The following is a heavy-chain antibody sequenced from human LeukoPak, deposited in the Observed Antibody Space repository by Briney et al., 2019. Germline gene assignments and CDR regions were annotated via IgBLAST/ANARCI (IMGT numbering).Heavy chain of an antibody. D-gene: IGHD1-7*01. J-gene: IGHJ4*02. CDR3: ARDWKYNSFDY. CDR2: IYYDGKNI. Sequence: GVSLRLSCAASGFTFSSYSMNWVRQAPGKGLEWVAFIYYDGKNIYYAYYVKGRFTISRDISKNTLYLQMDSLRAEDTAIYYCARDWKYNSFDYWGQGTLVT. V-gene: IGHV3-33*08. CDR1: GFTFSSYS.